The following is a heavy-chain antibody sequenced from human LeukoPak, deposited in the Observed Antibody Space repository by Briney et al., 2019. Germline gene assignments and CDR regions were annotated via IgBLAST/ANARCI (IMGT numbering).Heavy chain of an antibody. CDR1: GGSFSGCY. D-gene: IGHD6-13*01. J-gene: IGHJ5*02. CDR3: ARAPHRIAAAGSPYNWFDP. Sequence: SETLSLTCAVYGGSFSGCYWSWIRQPPGKGQEWIGEINHSGSTNYNPSLKSRVTISVDTSKNQFSLKLSSVTAADTAVYYCARAPHRIAAAGSPYNWFDPWGQGTLVTVSS. V-gene: IGHV4-34*01. CDR2: INHSGST.